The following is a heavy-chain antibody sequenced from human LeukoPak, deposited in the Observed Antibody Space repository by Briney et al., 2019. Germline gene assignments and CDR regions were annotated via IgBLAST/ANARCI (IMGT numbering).Heavy chain of an antibody. CDR2: INTDGSST. J-gene: IGHJ4*02. D-gene: IGHD6-13*01. Sequence: GGSLRLSCAASRLSFNSYWMHWVRQAPGKGLVWVSHINTDGSSTDYADSVKGRFTISRDNAKNTLYLQMNSLRAEDTAVYYCARRTYISAAGHFDYWGQGTLVTVSS. CDR3: ARRTYISAAGHFDY. V-gene: IGHV3-74*01. CDR1: RLSFNSYW.